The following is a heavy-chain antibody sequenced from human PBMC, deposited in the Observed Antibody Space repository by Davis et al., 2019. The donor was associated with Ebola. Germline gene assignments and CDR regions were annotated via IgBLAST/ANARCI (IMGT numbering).Heavy chain of an antibody. V-gene: IGHV4-4*02. CDR2: INHSGST. CDR1: GVSISSSNR. J-gene: IGHJ4*02. Sequence: MPSETLSLTCAVSGVSISSSNRWSWIRQPPGKGLEWIGEINHSGSTNYNPSLKSRVTISVDTSKNQFSLKLSSVTAADTAVYYCARGPHTYYDFWSGYAHWGQGTLVTVSS. CDR3: ARGPHTYYDFWSGYAH. D-gene: IGHD3-3*01.